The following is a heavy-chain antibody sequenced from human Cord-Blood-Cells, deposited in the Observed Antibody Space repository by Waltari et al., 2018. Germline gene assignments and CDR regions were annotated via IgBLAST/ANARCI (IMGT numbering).Heavy chain of an antibody. CDR1: GYTFTRYD. V-gene: IGHV1-8*01. D-gene: IGHD3-3*01. J-gene: IGHJ6*02. CDR2: MNPNSGNT. CDR3: ARGNTIFGVVIPYYYYGMDV. Sequence: QVQLVQSGAEVKKPGASVKVSCKASGYTFTRYDIHWVRQATGQGIEWMGWMNPNSGNTGYAQKFQGRVTMTRNTSISTAYMELSSLRSEDTAVYYCARGNTIFGVVIPYYYYGMDVWGQGTTVTVSS.